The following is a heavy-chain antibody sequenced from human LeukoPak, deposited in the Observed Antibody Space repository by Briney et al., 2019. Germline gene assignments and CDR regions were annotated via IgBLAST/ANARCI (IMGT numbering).Heavy chain of an antibody. D-gene: IGHD3-10*01. J-gene: IGHJ5*02. V-gene: IGHV3-30*04. CDR2: ISYDGSNK. CDR3: ASLPRPELLWFGELPQEGWFDP. Sequence: GGSLRLSCAASGFTFSSYAMHWVRQAPGKGLEWVAVISYDGSNKYYADSVKGRFTISRDNAKNSLYLQMNSLRAEDTAVYYCASLPRPELLWFGELPQEGWFDPWGQGTLVTVSS. CDR1: GFTFSSYA.